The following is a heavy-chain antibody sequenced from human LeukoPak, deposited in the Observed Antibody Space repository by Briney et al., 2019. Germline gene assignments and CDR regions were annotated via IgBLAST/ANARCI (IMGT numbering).Heavy chain of an antibody. J-gene: IGHJ5*02. Sequence: GGSLRLSCAASGFAFSSYEMNWVRQAPGKGLEWVSYISSSGSTIYYADSVEGRFTISRDNAKNSLYLQMNSLRAEDTAVYYCARAEYSSSWYGVNWFDPWGQGTLVTVSS. CDR3: ARAEYSSSWYGVNWFDP. CDR2: ISSSGSTI. V-gene: IGHV3-48*03. CDR1: GFAFSSYE. D-gene: IGHD6-13*01.